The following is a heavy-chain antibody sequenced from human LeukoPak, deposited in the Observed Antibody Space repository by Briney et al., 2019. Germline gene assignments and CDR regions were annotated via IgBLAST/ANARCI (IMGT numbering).Heavy chain of an antibody. CDR2: IFHSGSI. CDR1: GYSISSGYY. CDR3: ARSNELWSPYYFDY. Sequence: SETLSLTCTVSGYSISSGYYWGWIRQPPGKGLEWIGSIFHSGSIYYNLSLKSRVTMSVDTSKNQLSLRLSSVTAADTAVYYCARSNELWSPYYFDYWGQGTLVTVSS. J-gene: IGHJ4*02. D-gene: IGHD3-10*01. V-gene: IGHV4-38-2*02.